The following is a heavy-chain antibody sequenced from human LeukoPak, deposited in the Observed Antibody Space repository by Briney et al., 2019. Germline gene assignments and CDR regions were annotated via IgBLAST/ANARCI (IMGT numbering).Heavy chain of an antibody. Sequence: SETLSLTCAVYGGSFSGYYWSWIRQPPGKGLEWIGEINHSGSTNYNPSLKSRVTISVDTSKNQFSLKLSSVTAADTAVYYCARIVGAYCGGDCYSSSDDYWGQGTLVTVSS. D-gene: IGHD2-21*02. CDR2: INHSGST. V-gene: IGHV4-34*01. CDR3: ARIVGAYCGGDCYSSSDDY. J-gene: IGHJ4*02. CDR1: GGSFSGYY.